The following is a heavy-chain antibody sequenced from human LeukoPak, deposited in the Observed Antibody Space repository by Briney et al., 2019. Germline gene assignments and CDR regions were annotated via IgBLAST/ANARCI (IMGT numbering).Heavy chain of an antibody. CDR1: GYTFTGYY. D-gene: IGHD3-22*01. Sequence: ASVKVSCKASGYTFTGYYMHWVRQAPGQGLEWMGWINPNSGGTNYAQKLQGRVTMTRDTSISTAYMELSRLRSDDTAVYYCARVARDSSGCYSADYWGQGTLVTVSS. V-gene: IGHV1-2*02. CDR2: INPNSGGT. J-gene: IGHJ4*02. CDR3: ARVARDSSGCYSADY.